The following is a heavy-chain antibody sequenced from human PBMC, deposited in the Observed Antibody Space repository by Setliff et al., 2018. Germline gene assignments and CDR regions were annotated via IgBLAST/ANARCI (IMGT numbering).Heavy chain of an antibody. CDR2: ISYSGIT. D-gene: IGHD2-2*01. Sequence: PSETLSLTCNVSGASVSSHYWDWIRQPPGKGLEWIGFISYSGITTYNVSLKSRVSISVDTSKNQLSLNLRSVTAADTAVYYCAREGRSSTRGWYMDAWGKGTSVTVSS. CDR3: AREGRSSTRGWYMDA. V-gene: IGHV4-59*02. J-gene: IGHJ6*03. CDR1: GASVSSHY.